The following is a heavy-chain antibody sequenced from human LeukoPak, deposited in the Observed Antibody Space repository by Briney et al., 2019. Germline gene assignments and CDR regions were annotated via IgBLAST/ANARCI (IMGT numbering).Heavy chain of an antibody. CDR3: AKLISPYDC. CDR2: IRYDGNNK. J-gene: IGHJ4*02. CDR1: GFTFSSYG. Sequence: PGGSLRLSCAASGFTFSSYGMHWVRQAPGRGLEWVAFIRYDGNNKYYADSVKGRFTISRDNSKNTLYLQMNNLRAEDTAVYYCAKLISPYDCWGQGTLVLVSS. V-gene: IGHV3-30*02.